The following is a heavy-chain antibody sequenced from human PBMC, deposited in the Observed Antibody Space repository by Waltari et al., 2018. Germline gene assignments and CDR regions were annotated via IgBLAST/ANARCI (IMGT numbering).Heavy chain of an antibody. V-gene: IGHV3-73*01. D-gene: IGHD3-3*01. CDR3: TRHDPAITR. J-gene: IGHJ4*02. Sequence: EVQLVESGGGLVQPGGSPKLSCAASGFTFSGSAMHWVRQASGKGLEWVGRIRSKANSYATAYAASVKGRFTISRDDSKNTAYLQMNSLKTEDTAMYYCTRHDPAITRWGQGTLVTVSS. CDR2: IRSKANSYAT. CDR1: GFTFSGSA.